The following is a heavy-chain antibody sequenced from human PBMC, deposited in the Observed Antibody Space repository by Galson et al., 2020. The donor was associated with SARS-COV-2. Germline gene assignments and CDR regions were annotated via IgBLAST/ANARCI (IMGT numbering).Heavy chain of an antibody. CDR3: ASGGYYEGGALKDVSDI. CDR2: INPNSGGT. J-gene: IGHJ3*02. Sequence: ASVKVSCKASGYSFTGKYLHWVRQAPGQGLEWMGRINPNSGGTDYAQKFQGRVSMTRDTSITTAYMVLSRLRSDDTAVYYCASGGYYEGGALKDVSDIWGQGTMVTVSP. D-gene: IGHD3-22*01. V-gene: IGHV1-2*06. CDR1: GYSFTGKY.